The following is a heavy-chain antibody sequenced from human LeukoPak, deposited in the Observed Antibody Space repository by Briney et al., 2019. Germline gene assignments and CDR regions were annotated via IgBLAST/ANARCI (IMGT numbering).Heavy chain of an antibody. V-gene: IGHV4-59*01. J-gene: IGHJ4*02. CDR1: GGSISSYY. Sequence: SETLSLTCTVSGGSISSYYWSWIRQPPGKGLEWIGYIHYSGSTNYNPSLKSRVTISVDTSKNQFSLKLSSVTAADTAVYYCASGLTSGSYFAYFDYWGQGTLVTVSS. CDR2: IHYSGST. D-gene: IGHD1-26*01. CDR3: ASGLTSGSYFAYFDY.